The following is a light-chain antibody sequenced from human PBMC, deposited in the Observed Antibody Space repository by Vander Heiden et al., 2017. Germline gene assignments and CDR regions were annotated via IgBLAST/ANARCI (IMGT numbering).Light chain of an antibody. CDR1: QGIGSY. V-gene: IGKV1-16*01. J-gene: IGKJ2*01. CDR2: AAS. CDR3: RQYNTFPPT. Sequence: DIQMTQSPSSLSASVGDRVTITCRASQGIGSYLAWFQQKPGKAPKSLIYAASSLQSGVPPTICGSGSGTAFTIPISSLQPADFATSYCRQYNTFPPTFGEGTKLEIK.